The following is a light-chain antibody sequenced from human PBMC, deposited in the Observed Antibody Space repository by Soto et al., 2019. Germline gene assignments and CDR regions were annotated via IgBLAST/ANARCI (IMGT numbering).Light chain of an antibody. V-gene: IGLV1-44*01. Sequence: QSVLTQPPSASGTPGQRVTISCSGSTSNIGSNIVSWYQQLPGMAPKLLISSDNQRPSGVPDRFSDSKSGTSASLTISGLQSEDEADYYCAAWDKSLNVVVFGGGTKLTVL. CDR1: TSNIGSNI. CDR3: AAWDKSLNVVV. J-gene: IGLJ2*01. CDR2: SDN.